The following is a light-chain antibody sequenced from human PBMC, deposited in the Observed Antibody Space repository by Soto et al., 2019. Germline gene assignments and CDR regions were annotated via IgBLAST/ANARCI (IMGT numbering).Light chain of an antibody. CDR2: KAS. CDR1: QSISSW. J-gene: IGKJ1*01. Sequence: DTQISQSLSTLSAYVGDRDTIHCRASQSISSWLAWYQQKPGKAPKLLIYKASSLESGVPSRFSGSGSGTEFTLTISSLQPDDFATYYCQQYNSYSWTFGQGTKVDI. CDR3: QQYNSYSWT. V-gene: IGKV1-5*03.